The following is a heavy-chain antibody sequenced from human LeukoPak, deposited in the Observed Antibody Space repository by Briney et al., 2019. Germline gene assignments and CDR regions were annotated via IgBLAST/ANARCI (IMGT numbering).Heavy chain of an antibody. D-gene: IGHD3-3*01. V-gene: IGHV3-11*04. Sequence: GGSLRLSCAASGFTFSDYYMSWIRQAPGKGLEWVSYISYSGTTIYYADSVKGRFTISRDNAKNSLYLQMNSLRAEDTAVYYCARGIFGVIITPPFDYWGQGTLVTVSS. CDR1: GFTFSDYY. CDR2: ISYSGTTI. CDR3: ARGIFGVIITPPFDY. J-gene: IGHJ4*02.